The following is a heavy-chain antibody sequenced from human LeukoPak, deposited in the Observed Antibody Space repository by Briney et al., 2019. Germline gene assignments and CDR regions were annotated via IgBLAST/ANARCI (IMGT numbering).Heavy chain of an antibody. D-gene: IGHD5-18*01. CDR1: GGSISSSSYY. Sequence: PSETLSLTCTVSGGSISSSSYYWGLIRQPPGKWLEWIGSIYYSGSTYYNPSLKSRVTISVDTSKNQFSLKLSSVTAADTAVYYCARNSYGPTISDYWGQGTLVTVSS. V-gene: IGHV4-39*01. CDR2: IYYSGST. J-gene: IGHJ4*02. CDR3: ARNSYGPTISDY.